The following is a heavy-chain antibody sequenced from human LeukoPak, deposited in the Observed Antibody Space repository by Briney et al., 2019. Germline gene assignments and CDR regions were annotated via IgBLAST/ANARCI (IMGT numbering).Heavy chain of an antibody. CDR1: GGSISSSSYY. CDR2: IYYSGST. CDR3: ARGSSRSRGVDY. V-gene: IGHV4-39*07. D-gene: IGHD3-10*01. Sequence: SETLSLTCTVSGGSISSSSYYWGWIRQPPGKGLEWIGSIYYSGSTYYNPSLKSRVTISVDTSKNQFSLKLSSVTAADTAVYYCARGSSRSRGVDYWGQGTLVTVSS. J-gene: IGHJ4*02.